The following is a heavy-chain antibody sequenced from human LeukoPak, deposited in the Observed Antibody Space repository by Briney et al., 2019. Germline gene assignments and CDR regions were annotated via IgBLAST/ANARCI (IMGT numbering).Heavy chain of an antibody. D-gene: IGHD2-15*01. CDR3: ARYCSGGSCYELDP. CDR2: IYYSGST. J-gene: IGHJ5*02. CDR1: GGSISSYY. V-gene: IGHV4-59*08. Sequence: SETLSLTCTVSGGSISSYYWSWIRQPPGKGLEWIGYIYYSGSTYYNPSLKSRVTISVDTSKNQFSLKLSSVTAADTAVYYCARYCSGGSCYELDPWGQGTLVTVSS.